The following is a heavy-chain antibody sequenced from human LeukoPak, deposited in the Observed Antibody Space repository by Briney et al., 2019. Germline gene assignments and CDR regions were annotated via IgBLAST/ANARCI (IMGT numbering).Heavy chain of an antibody. CDR3: ARDLYCSSASCSDY. V-gene: IGHV3-30*03. J-gene: IGHJ4*02. CDR2: ISYDGSNK. Sequence: PGRSLRLSCAASGFTFSSYGMHWVRQAPGKGLERVAVISYDGSNKYYADSVKGRFTISRDNSKNTLYLQMNSLRAEDTAVYYCARDLYCSSASCSDYWGQGTLVTVSS. CDR1: GFTFSSYG. D-gene: IGHD2-2*01.